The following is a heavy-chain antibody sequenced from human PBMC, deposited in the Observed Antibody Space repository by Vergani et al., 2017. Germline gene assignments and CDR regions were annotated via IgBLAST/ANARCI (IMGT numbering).Heavy chain of an antibody. CDR2: INLNSGGT. CDR1: GYTFTGYY. D-gene: IGHD3-9*01. V-gene: IGHV1-2*02. CDR3: ARGHLDILTGYLXFDY. J-gene: IGHJ4*02. Sequence: QVQLVQSGAEVKKPGASVKVSCKASGYTFTGYYMHWVRQAPGQGLEWMGWINLNSGGTNYAQKFQGRVTMTRDTSISTAYMELSRLRSDDTAVYYCARGHLDILTGYLXFDYWGQGTLVTVSS.